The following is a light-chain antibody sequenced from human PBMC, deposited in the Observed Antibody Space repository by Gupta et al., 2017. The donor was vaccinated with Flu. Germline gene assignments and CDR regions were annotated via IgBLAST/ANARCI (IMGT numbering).Light chain of an antibody. CDR2: YAS. CDR1: QTIGRN. CDR3: LQCVGLPRT. V-gene: IGKV6-21*01. Sequence: SDFQSVTPKEKVTITCRASQTIGRNLHWYQQKPDQSPKLLIKYASQSFSGVASRFSGSGSGTDFTLTINSLEAEDAATYYCLQCVGLPRTFGQGTKLEIK. J-gene: IGKJ2*01.